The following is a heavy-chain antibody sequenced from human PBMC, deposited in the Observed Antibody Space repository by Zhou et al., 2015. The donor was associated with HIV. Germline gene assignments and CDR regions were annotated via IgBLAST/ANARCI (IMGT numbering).Heavy chain of an antibody. CDR1: GGTFSSYA. Sequence: QVVLIQSGAEVRRPGSSVKVSCKASGGTFSSYAISWVRQAPGQGLEWMGGIIPIFGTANYAQKFQGRVTITADESTSTAYMELSSLRSEDTAVYYCARDGDHYDILTGYYSDWGQGTLVTVSS. D-gene: IGHD3-9*01. J-gene: IGHJ4*02. V-gene: IGHV1-69*01. CDR2: IIPIFGTA. CDR3: ARDGDHYDILTGYYSD.